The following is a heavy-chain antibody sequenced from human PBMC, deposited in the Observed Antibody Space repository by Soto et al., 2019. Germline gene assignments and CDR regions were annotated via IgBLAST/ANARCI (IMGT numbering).Heavy chain of an antibody. CDR3: ARVTGSLDILPGIYYYYGMDV. Sequence: QVQLVQSGAEVKKPGASVKVSCKASGYTFTSYAMHWVRQAPGQRLEWMGWINAGNGNTKYSQKFQGRVTITRDTSASTAYMELSSLRSEDTAVYYCARVTGSLDILPGIYYYYGMDVWGQGPTVTVSS. J-gene: IGHJ6*02. D-gene: IGHD3-9*01. CDR1: GYTFTSYA. V-gene: IGHV1-3*01. CDR2: INAGNGNT.